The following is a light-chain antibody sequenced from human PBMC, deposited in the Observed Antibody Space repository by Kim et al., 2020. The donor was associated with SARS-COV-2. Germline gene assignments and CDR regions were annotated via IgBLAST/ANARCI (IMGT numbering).Light chain of an antibody. CDR3: QKYNSAPWT. CDR1: QGINRD. J-gene: IGKJ1*01. CDR2: GAS. V-gene: IGKV1-27*01. Sequence: DIQMTQSPSSLSASVGDGVTITCRASQGINRDLAWYQQRPGKVPKLLIYGASTLQSGVPSRFSGSGSGTDFTLTISSPQPEDVATYYCQKYNSAPWTFGQGTKVDIK.